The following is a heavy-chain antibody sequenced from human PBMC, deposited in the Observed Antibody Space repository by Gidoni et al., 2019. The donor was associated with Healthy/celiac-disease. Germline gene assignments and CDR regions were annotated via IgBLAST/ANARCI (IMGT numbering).Heavy chain of an antibody. CDR3: AGDHTGRLRGSGLDYYYGMDV. V-gene: IGHV1-69*04. D-gene: IGHD3-10*01. J-gene: IGHJ6*02. CDR1: GRTFSSYA. CDR2: IMPILGIA. Sequence: QFQLVQSGAEVEKPGAWVKLPCKASGRTFSSYAISCVRQGPGQGREWMGRIMPILGIANYAKKFKSSVTITADESTSTAYMGLSSLRSEDTAMYYCAGDHTGRLRGSGLDYYYGMDVWGQGTTVTVSS.